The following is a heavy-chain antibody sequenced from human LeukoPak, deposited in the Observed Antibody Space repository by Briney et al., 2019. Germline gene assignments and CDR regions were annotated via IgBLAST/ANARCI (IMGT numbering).Heavy chain of an antibody. CDR3: ASMTTVVTGVDY. D-gene: IGHD4-23*01. Sequence: ASVKVSCKVSGYTLTELSMHWVRQAPGKGLEWMGGFDPEDGETINAQKFQGRVTMTEDTSTDTAYMELSSLRSEDTAVYYCASMTTVVTGVDYGGQGTRVTVLS. V-gene: IGHV1-24*01. CDR1: GYTLTELS. CDR2: FDPEDGET. J-gene: IGHJ4*02.